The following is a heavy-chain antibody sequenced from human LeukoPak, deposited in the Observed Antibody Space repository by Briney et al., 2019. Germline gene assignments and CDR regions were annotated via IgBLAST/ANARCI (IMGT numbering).Heavy chain of an antibody. D-gene: IGHD2-2*01. CDR1: GYTFTSYD. CDR3: AREVVPDVIDAFDI. CDR2: MNPNSGNT. J-gene: IGHJ3*02. V-gene: IGHV1-8*01. Sequence: ASVKVSCKASGYTFTSYDINWVRQATGQGLEWMGWMNPNSGNTGYAQKFQGRVTMTRNTSISTAYMELSSLRSEDTAVYYCAREVVPDVIDAFDIWGQGTMVTVSS.